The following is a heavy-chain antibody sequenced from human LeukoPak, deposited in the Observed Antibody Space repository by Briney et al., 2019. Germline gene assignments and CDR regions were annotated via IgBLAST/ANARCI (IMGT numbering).Heavy chain of an antibody. Sequence: VASVKVSCKASGGTFSSYAISWVRQAPGQGLEWMGRIIPILGIANYAQKFQGRVTITADKSTSTAYMELSSLRSEDTAVYYCARDPSYYDSSGYYPADGYWGQGTLVTVSS. CDR1: GGTFSSYA. J-gene: IGHJ4*02. D-gene: IGHD3-22*01. V-gene: IGHV1-69*04. CDR2: IIPILGIA. CDR3: ARDPSYYDSSGYYPADGY.